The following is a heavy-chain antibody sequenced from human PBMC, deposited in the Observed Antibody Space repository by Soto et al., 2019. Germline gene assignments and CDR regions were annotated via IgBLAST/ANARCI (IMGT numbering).Heavy chain of an antibody. Sequence: EVQLVESGGGLVKPGGSLRLSCAASGFTFGTYSMNWVRQAPGKGLEWVSSISSSSTYIYYADSVKGRFTIFRDNAKNSLYLQMNSLRAEDTAVYYCARSQWDCTSISCYLFDYWGQGTLVTVSS. D-gene: IGHD2-2*01. CDR3: ARSQWDCTSISCYLFDY. V-gene: IGHV3-21*01. CDR2: ISSSSTYI. CDR1: GFTFGTYS. J-gene: IGHJ4*02.